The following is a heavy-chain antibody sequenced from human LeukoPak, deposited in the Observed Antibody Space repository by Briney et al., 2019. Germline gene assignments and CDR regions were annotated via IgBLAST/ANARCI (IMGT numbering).Heavy chain of an antibody. CDR1: GGSISSYY. CDR3: ARISGWYDPPYYYYYYMDV. V-gene: IGHV4-4*07. CDR2: IYTSGST. Sequence: SETLSLTCTVSGGSISSYYWSWIRQPAGKGLEWIGRIYTSGSTNYNPSLKSRVTMSVDTSKNQFSLKLSSVTAADTAVYYCARISGWYDPPYYYYYYMDVWGKGTTVTVSS. J-gene: IGHJ6*03. D-gene: IGHD6-19*01.